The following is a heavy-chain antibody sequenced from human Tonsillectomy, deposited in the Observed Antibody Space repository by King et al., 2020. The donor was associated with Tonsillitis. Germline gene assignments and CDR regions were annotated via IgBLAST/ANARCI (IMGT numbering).Heavy chain of an antibody. CDR3: AKGDAVDSPSEDYAMDV. V-gene: IGHV3-30*02. J-gene: IGHJ6*02. CDR1: GFTFSSYD. D-gene: IGHD3-22*01. CDR2: IRYHGSNK. Sequence: VQLVESGGGVVQPGGSLRLSCVASGFTFSSYDMHWVRQAPGKGLEWVAFIRYHGSNKYYVDSVKGRFTISRDNSKNTLYLQMNSLRAEDTAVYFCAKGDAVDSPSEDYAMDVWGQGSTVTVSS.